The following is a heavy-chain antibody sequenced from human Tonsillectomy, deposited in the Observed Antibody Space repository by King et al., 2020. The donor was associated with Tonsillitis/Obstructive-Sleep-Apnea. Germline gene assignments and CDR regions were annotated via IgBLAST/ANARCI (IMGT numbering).Heavy chain of an antibody. J-gene: IGHJ3*02. D-gene: IGHD6-6*01. CDR3: AKDAYSSSSYAFDI. V-gene: IGHV3-43*01. Sequence: VQLVESGGVVVQPGGSLRLSCAASGFTFDDYTMHWVRQAPGKGLEWVSLISWGGGSTYYADSVKGRFTISRDNSKNSLYLQMNSLITEDTALYYCAKDAYSSSSYAFDIWGQGTMVTVSS. CDR2: ISWGGGST. CDR1: GFTFDDYT.